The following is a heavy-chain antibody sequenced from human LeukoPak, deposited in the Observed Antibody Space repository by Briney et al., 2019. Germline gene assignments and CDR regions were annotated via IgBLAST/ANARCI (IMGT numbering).Heavy chain of an antibody. CDR2: IYPGDSDT. CDR3: ARFLVRGVIIAYFDY. D-gene: IGHD3-10*01. Sequence: GESLKFSCKGSGYSFTSYWIGWVRQMPGKGLEWMGIIYPGDSDTRYSPSFQGQVTISADKSISTAYLQWSSLKASDTAMYYCARFLVRGVIIAYFDYWGQGTLVTVSS. CDR1: GYSFTSYW. J-gene: IGHJ4*02. V-gene: IGHV5-51*01.